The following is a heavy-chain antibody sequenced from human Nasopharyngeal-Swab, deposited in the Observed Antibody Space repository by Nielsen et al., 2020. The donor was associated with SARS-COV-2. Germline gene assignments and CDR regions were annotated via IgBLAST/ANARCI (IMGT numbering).Heavy chain of an antibody. CDR3: ARDLGGYDILTGYYHYYYYMDV. CDR2: IYYSGST. V-gene: IGHV4-59*01. Sequence: WIRQPPGKGLEWIGYIYYSGSTNYNPSLKSRVTISVDTSKNQFSLKPSSVTAADTAVYYCARDLGGYDILTGYYHYYYYMDVWGKGTTVTVSS. J-gene: IGHJ6*03. D-gene: IGHD3-9*01.